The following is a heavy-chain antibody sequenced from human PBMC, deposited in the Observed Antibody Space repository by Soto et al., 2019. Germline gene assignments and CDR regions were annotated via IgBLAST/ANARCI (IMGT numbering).Heavy chain of an antibody. D-gene: IGHD2-2*01. Sequence: SGPTLVNPTPPVTLTCTFSVFALSTSGMCVSWISQPPGKALEWLALIDWDDDKYYSTSLKTRLTISKDTSKNQVVLTMTNMDPVDTATYYCARIRAVPAAIAYYYYGMDVWGQGTTVTVSS. J-gene: IGHJ6*02. CDR1: VFALSTSGMC. V-gene: IGHV2-70*01. CDR3: ARIRAVPAAIAYYYYGMDV. CDR2: IDWDDDK.